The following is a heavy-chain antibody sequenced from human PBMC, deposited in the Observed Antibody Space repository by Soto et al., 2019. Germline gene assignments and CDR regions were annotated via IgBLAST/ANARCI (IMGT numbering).Heavy chain of an antibody. CDR1: GYSISSGYY. Sequence: SETLSLTCAVSGYSISSGYYWGWIRQPPGKGLEWIGSIYHSGSTYYNPSLKSRVTISVDTSKNQFSLKLSSVTAADMAVYYCARAVNWGRFDYWGQGTLVTVSS. J-gene: IGHJ4*02. V-gene: IGHV4-38-2*01. D-gene: IGHD7-27*01. CDR2: IYHSGST. CDR3: ARAVNWGRFDY.